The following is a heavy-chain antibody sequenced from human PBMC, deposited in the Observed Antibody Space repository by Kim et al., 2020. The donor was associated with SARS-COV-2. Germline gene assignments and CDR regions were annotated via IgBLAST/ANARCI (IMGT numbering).Heavy chain of an antibody. J-gene: IGHJ4*02. CDR3: ARLYSSSWSVLFDY. CDR2: INTNTGNP. Sequence: ASVKVSCKASGYTFTSYAMNWVRQAPGQGLEWMGWINTNTGNPTYAQGFTGRFVFSLDTSVSTAYLQISSLKAEDTAVYYCARLYSSSWSVLFDYWGQGTLATVSA. CDR1: GYTFTSYA. V-gene: IGHV7-4-1*02. D-gene: IGHD6-13*01.